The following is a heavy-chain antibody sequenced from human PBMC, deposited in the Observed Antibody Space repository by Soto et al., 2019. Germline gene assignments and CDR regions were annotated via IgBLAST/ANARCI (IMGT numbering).Heavy chain of an antibody. V-gene: IGHV1-18*01. CDR3: ARCYCSVGSCYTCWHFDL. CDR2: IGPYNGNT. CDR1: GYTFNNYG. J-gene: IGHJ2*01. Sequence: QVQLVQSGAEVKKPGASVKVSCKASGYTFNNYGISWVRQAPGQELEWMGWIGPYNGNTDHAQNFQGRVTMTTDTSTNTAYMELRSLSSDDTALYYCARCYCSVGSCYTCWHFDLWGRGTLVTVSS. D-gene: IGHD2-15*01.